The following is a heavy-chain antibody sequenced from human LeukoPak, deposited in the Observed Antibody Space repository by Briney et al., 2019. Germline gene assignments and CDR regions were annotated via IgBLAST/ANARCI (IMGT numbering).Heavy chain of an antibody. CDR2: INPSGGSA. Sequence: ASVKVSCKASGYTFTSYYMHWVRQAPEQGLEWMGIINPSGGSASYAQKFQGRVTMTRDTSTSTVYMELSSLRSEDTAVYYCARDLRSTYYYYGMDVWGQGTTVTVSS. CDR3: ARDLRSTYYYYGMDV. J-gene: IGHJ6*02. V-gene: IGHV1-46*01. CDR1: GYTFTSYY.